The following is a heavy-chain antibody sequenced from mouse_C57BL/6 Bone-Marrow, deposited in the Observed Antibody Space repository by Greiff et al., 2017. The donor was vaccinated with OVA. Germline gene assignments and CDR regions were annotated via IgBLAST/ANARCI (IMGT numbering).Heavy chain of an antibody. J-gene: IGHJ3*01. Sequence: VKLQESGAELARPGASVKLSCKASGYTFTSYGISWVKQRTGQGLEWIGEIYPRSGNTYYNEKFKGKATLTADKSSSTAYMELRSLTSEDSAGYFCARDYGSSWFAYWGQGTLVTVSA. D-gene: IGHD1-1*01. CDR3: ARDYGSSWFAY. CDR2: IYPRSGNT. V-gene: IGHV1-81*01. CDR1: GYTFTSYG.